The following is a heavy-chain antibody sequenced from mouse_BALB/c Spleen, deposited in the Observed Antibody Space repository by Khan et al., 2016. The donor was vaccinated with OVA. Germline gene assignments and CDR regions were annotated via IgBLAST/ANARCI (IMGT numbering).Heavy chain of an antibody. D-gene: IGHD2-4*01. J-gene: IGHJ4*01. CDR1: GYTFTNYG. Sequence: QIQLVQSGPELKKPGETVKISCKASGYTFTNYGMNWVKQAPGKGLKWMGWINTYTGEPTYADDFKGRFAFSLETSASTAYLQINNLKNEDTATYFCARFEGMITTTYAMDYWGQGTSVTVSS. CDR3: ARFEGMITTTYAMDY. V-gene: IGHV9-3-1*01. CDR2: INTYTGEP.